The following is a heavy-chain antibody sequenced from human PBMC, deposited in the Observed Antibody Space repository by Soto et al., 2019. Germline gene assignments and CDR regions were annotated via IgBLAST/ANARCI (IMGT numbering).Heavy chain of an antibody. CDR2: ISAYNGNT. CDR3: ARDLSGYYDSSGYLPSISGENWFDP. D-gene: IGHD3-22*01. J-gene: IGHJ5*02. V-gene: IGHV1-18*01. Sequence: QVQLVQSGAEVKKPGASVKVSCKASGYTFTSYGISWVRQAPGQGLEWMGWISAYNGNTNYAQKLQGRVTMTTDTSTSTAYMELRSLRSDDTAVYYCARDLSGYYDSSGYLPSISGENWFDPWGQGTLVTVSS. CDR1: GYTFTSYG.